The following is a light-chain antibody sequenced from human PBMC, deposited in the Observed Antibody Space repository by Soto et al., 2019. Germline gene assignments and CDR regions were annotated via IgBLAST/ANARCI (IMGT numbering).Light chain of an antibody. CDR3: HQYGSSPYP. Sequence: EIVLTQSPGTLSLSPGERATLSCRASQSVSSSYLAWYQQKPGQAPRLLIYGASRRATGIPDRFSGSGSGTDFTLTISRLEPEDFAVYHCHQYGSSPYPFGQGTKLEIK. CDR1: QSVSSSY. J-gene: IGKJ2*01. V-gene: IGKV3-20*01. CDR2: GAS.